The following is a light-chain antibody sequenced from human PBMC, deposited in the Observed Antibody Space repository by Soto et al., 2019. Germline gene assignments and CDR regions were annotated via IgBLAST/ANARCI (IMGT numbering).Light chain of an antibody. Sequence: DIVLTQTPLSSAVTLGQPASSSCRSSQNLVHSDGNTYLSWVQQRPGQPPRLLMYQISNRSSGVPDRFTGSGAGTDFTLTISRVEPEDVAIYSCVQFSHFPRTFGQGTTVEIK. V-gene: IGKV2-24*01. CDR3: VQFSHFPRT. CDR1: QNLVHSDGNTY. J-gene: IGKJ1*01. CDR2: QIS.